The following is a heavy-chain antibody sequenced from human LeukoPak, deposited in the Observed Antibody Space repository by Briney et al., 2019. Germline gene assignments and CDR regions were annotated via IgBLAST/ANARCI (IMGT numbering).Heavy chain of an antibody. CDR3: SRVAEAAAFDS. J-gene: IGHJ4*02. CDR2: IQQDGSEK. V-gene: IGHV3-7*01. Sequence: GGSLRLSCAASGFTFSTYWMSWVRQAPGKGLEWVANIQQDGSEKYYVDSVKGRFTISRDNAKNSLYLQMNSLKPEDTAVYYCSRVAEAAAFDSWGQGTLVTVSS. D-gene: IGHD6-13*01. CDR1: GFTFSTYW.